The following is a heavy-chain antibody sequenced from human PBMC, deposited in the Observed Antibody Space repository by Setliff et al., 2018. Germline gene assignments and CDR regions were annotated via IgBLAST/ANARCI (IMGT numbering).Heavy chain of an antibody. CDR1: GYTFPSHY. D-gene: IGHD3-22*01. Sequence: ASVKVSCKASGYTFPSHYMHWVRQAPGLGLEWMGTINPSSGRTSYAQKFQGRVTMTRDTSTSTVYMDMSSLRSEDTAVYYCARDVFPYHYEGAFDIWGQGTMVTVS. CDR2: INPSSGRT. V-gene: IGHV1-46*01. J-gene: IGHJ3*02. CDR3: ARDVFPYHYEGAFDI.